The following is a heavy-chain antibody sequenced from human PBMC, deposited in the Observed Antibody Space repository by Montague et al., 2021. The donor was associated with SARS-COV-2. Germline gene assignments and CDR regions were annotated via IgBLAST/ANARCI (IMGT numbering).Heavy chain of an antibody. Sequence: SLRLSCAASGLTVSSNYMSWVRQAPGKGLEWVSVIYSGGSTSYAASVKGRFTISSDNSTNTLYLQLNSLRAEDTAVYFCARGGGRDAFDIWGQGTMVTVSS. D-gene: IGHD3-16*01. J-gene: IGHJ3*02. CDR3: ARGGGRDAFDI. CDR1: GLTVSSNY. V-gene: IGHV3-53*01. CDR2: IYSGGST.